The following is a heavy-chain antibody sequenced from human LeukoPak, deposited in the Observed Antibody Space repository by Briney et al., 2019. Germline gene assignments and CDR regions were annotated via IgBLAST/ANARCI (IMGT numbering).Heavy chain of an antibody. J-gene: IGHJ4*02. Sequence: SETLSLTCAVYGGSLDIYYWMFVRQAPGKGLQWIGEITYRGRADYNPSLKNRVTISIDAPQRQISLKLKSVTAADTAVYYCAGGDWSPDLDYWGQGLLVTVSS. CDR3: AGGDWSPDLDY. V-gene: IGHV4-34*01. D-gene: IGHD3-9*01. CDR2: ITYRGRA. CDR1: GGSLDIYY.